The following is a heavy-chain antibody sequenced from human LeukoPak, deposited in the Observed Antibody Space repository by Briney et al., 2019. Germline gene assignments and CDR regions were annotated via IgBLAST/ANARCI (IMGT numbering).Heavy chain of an antibody. CDR3: ANRDSSSWYDSYYFDY. CDR1: GFTFSSYA. CDR2: ISGSGGST. V-gene: IGHV3-23*01. J-gene: IGHJ4*02. Sequence: PGGSLRLSCAASGFTFSSYAMSWVRQAPGKGLEWVSAISGSGGSTYYADSVKGRFTISRDNSKNTLYLQMNSLRAEDTAVYYCANRDSSSWYDSYYFDYWGQGTLVTVSS. D-gene: IGHD6-13*01.